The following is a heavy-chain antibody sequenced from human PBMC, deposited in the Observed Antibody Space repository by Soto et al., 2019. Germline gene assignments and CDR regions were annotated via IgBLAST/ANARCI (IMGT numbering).Heavy chain of an antibody. CDR2: IFLSFPTT. V-gene: IGHV1-69*01. Sequence: QVQLVQSGSEVRKPGPSWKFSGKASAGNLKNFALIWVRQAPGQGLEWMGGIFLSFPTTKYTEKFNDRVTITADEGTTTVYLELSGLRSDDTAIYYCARAGVGQQPRFSFFDFWGPGTLVTVSS. CDR1: AGNLKNFA. CDR3: ARAGVGQQPRFSFFDF. J-gene: IGHJ4*02. D-gene: IGHD6-13*01.